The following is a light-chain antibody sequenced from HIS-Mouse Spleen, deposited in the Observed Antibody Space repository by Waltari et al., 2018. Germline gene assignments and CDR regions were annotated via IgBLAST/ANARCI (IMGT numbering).Light chain of an antibody. CDR3: SSYAGSNNWV. CDR2: EVS. J-gene: IGLJ3*02. V-gene: IGLV2-8*01. CDR1: SRDVGGYNY. Sequence: QSALTQPPSASGSPGQSVTIPCPGTSRDVGGYNYVSWYQQHPGKAPKLMIYEVSKRPSGVPDRFSGSKSGNTASLTVSGLQAEDEADYYCSSYAGSNNWVFGGGTKLTVL.